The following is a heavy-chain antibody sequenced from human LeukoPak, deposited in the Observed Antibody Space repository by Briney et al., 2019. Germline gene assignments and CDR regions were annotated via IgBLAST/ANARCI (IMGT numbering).Heavy chain of an antibody. CDR2: IYTSGST. CDR1: GGSISSYY. CDR3: ARITDFWSGSGYMDV. V-gene: IGHV4-4*09. D-gene: IGHD3-3*01. J-gene: IGHJ6*03. Sequence: SETLSLTCTVSGGSISSYYWSWIRQPPGKGLEWIGYIYTSGSTNYNPSLKSRVTISVDRSKNQFSLKLSSVTAADTAVYYCARITDFWSGSGYMDVWGKGTTVTVSS.